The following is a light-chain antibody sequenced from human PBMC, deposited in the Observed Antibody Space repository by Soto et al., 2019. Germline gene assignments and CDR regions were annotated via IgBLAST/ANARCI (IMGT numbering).Light chain of an antibody. CDR3: ATWDGGLSGPFV. J-gene: IGLJ1*01. V-gene: IGLV1-44*01. CDR1: NSNIGSDI. CDR2: TTN. Sequence: QSVLTQPPSASGTPGQRATISCCGSNSNIGSDIVNCYQLLPGAAPEVLINTTNQRPSGVPERFSGSKPGTSASLAISGLQSEDEANSSCATWDGGLSGPFVFGTGTRSPS.